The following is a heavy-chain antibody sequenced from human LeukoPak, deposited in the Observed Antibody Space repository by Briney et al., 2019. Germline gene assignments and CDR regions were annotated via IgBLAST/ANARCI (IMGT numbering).Heavy chain of an antibody. CDR1: GGTLSSYA. Sequence: SVKVSCKASGGTLSSYAISWVRQAPGQGLEWMGRIIPILGIANYAQKFQGRVTITADKSTSTAYMELSSLRSEDTAVYYCASRVRGSSFDYWGQGTLVTVSS. CDR3: ASRVRGSSFDY. V-gene: IGHV1-69*04. D-gene: IGHD3-10*01. CDR2: IIPILGIA. J-gene: IGHJ4*02.